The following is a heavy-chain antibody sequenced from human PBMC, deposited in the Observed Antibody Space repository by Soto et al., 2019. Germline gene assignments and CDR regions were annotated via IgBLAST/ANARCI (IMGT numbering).Heavy chain of an antibody. CDR1: GGSISSGGYY. D-gene: IGHD3-10*01. Sequence: SETLSLTCTVSGGSISSGGYYWSWIRQHPGKGLEWIGYIYYSGSTYYNPSLKSRVTISVDTSKNQFSLKLSSVTAADTAVYYCARERVIYGSGSYYPTPFDYWGQGTLVTVS. CDR2: IYYSGST. V-gene: IGHV4-31*03. CDR3: ARERVIYGSGSYYPTPFDY. J-gene: IGHJ4*02.